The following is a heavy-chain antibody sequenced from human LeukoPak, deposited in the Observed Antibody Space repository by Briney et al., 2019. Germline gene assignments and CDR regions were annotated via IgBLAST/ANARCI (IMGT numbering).Heavy chain of an antibody. CDR1: GYSFSNYW. CDR3: AIPPGYCGNDCSFDH. D-gene: IGHD2-21*02. V-gene: IGHV5-51*01. J-gene: IGHJ4*02. CDR2: IYPGDYET. Sequence: GESLKISCEGSGYSFSNYWIGWVRQMPGKGLEWMGIIYPGDYETRYSPSFQGLVTISVDKSISTAYLQWSSLKASNTAMYYCAIPPGYCGNDCSFDHWGQGTLVTVSS.